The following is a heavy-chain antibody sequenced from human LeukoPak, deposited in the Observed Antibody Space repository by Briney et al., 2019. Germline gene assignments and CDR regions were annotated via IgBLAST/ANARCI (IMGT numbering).Heavy chain of an antibody. V-gene: IGHV3-23*01. CDR1: GFTFSSYA. Sequence: GGSLRLSCAASGFTFSSYAMTWVRLAPGKGLEWVSAISGSGGSTYYADSVKGRFTISRDNSKNTLYLQMNSLRAEDTAVYYCADDEYYYDSSGYYRRWNAFDIRGQGTMVTVSS. CDR2: ISGSGGST. J-gene: IGHJ3*02. CDR3: ADDEYYYDSSGYYRRWNAFDI. D-gene: IGHD3-22*01.